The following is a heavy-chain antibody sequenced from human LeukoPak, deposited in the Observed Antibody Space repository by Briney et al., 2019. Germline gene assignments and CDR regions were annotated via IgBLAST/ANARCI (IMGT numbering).Heavy chain of an antibody. CDR1: GGTFSSYA. D-gene: IGHD2-15*01. CDR2: IIPIFGTA. J-gene: IGHJ6*03. Sequence: EASVKVSCKASGGTFSSYAISWVRQAPGQGLEWMGGIIPIFGTANYAQKFQGRVTITADESTSTAYMELSSLRSVDTARYYCARARHESLLKDNYCYYYMYVWGKGDTVTVSS. V-gene: IGHV1-69*01. CDR3: ARARHESLLKDNYCYYYMYV.